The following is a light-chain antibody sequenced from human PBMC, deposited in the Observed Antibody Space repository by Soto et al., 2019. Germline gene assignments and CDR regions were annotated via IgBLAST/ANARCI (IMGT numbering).Light chain of an antibody. CDR1: QSISSW. CDR3: LQYISYSPST. V-gene: IGKV1-5*03. CDR2: KAS. J-gene: IGKJ1*01. Sequence: DIQMTQSPSTLSASVGDRVTITCRASQSISSWLAWYQQIPGKAPKLLIYKASSLESGVPSRFSGSGSGTEFTLTISSLQPDDFATYYCLQYISYSPSTFDQGTKVEIK.